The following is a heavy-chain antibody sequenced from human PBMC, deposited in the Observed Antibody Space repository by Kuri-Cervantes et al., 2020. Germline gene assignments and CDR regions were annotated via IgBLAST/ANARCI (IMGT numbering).Heavy chain of an antibody. D-gene: IGHD3-10*01. CDR2: ISSSSSYI. CDR3: ARAPGGYYYGMDV. Sequence: GESLKISCAASGFTFDDYAMHWVRQAPGKGLEWVSSISSSSSYIYYADSVKGRFTISRDNAKNSLYLQMNSLRAEDTAVYYCARAPGGYYYGMDVWGQGTTVTVSS. V-gene: IGHV3-21*01. J-gene: IGHJ6*02. CDR1: GFTFDDYA.